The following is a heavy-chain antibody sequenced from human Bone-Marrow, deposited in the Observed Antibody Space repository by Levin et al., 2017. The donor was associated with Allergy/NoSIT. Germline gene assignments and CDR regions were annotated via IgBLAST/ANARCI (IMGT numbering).Heavy chain of an antibody. CDR1: GFTFSGSA. CDR3: VRHGEWEILREDGFDM. V-gene: IGHV3-73*01. CDR2: IRSKANNYGT. J-gene: IGHJ3*02. Sequence: GESLKISCAGSGFTFSGSAIHWVRQASGKGLDWVGRIRSKANNYGTSYAASVQGRFTISRDDSNNMAYLQMNNVKTEDTAVYCCVRHGEWEILREDGFDMWGPGTDVTVSS. D-gene: IGHD1-26*01.